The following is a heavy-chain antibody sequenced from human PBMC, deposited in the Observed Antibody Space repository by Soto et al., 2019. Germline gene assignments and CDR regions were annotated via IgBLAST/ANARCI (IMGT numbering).Heavy chain of an antibody. J-gene: IGHJ6*02. CDR1: GFTFSNAW. D-gene: IGHD2-15*01. Sequence: EVQLVESGGGLVKPGGSLRLSCAASGFTFSNAWMNWVRQAPGKGLEWVGRIKSKTDVGTTDYAAPVKGRFTISRDDSKNTLYLQMNSLKTEDTAVYYGTTVVVAVSLFDYGMDVWGQGTTVTVSS. CDR2: IKSKTDVGTT. V-gene: IGHV3-15*07. CDR3: TTVVVAVSLFDYGMDV.